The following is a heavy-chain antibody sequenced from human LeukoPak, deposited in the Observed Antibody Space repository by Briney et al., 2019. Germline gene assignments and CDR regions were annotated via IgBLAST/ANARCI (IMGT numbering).Heavy chain of an antibody. V-gene: IGHV2-5*01. CDR1: AFSLSASGVH. D-gene: IGHD1-1*01. CDR2: LYWNDYK. Sequence: SGPTLVNPTQTLTLTCAFSAFSLSASGVHVGWIRQPPGKALEWLAVLYWNDYKYYSPSLESRLTITKDTSKDQVVLTMTNMDPVDTATYYCARFLATGTYRFDYWGQGTLVTVS. CDR3: ARFLATGTYRFDY. J-gene: IGHJ4*02.